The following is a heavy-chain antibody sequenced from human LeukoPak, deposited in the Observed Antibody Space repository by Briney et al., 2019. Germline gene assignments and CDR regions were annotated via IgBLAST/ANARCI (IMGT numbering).Heavy chain of an antibody. Sequence: GGSLRLSCAASGFTFSSYSMNWVRQAPGKGLEWVSYISSSSSTIYYADSVKGRFTISRDNAKNSLYLQMNSLRAEDTAVYYCARVKTHCSGGSCYTDWFDPWGQGTLVTVSS. CDR3: ARVKTHCSGGSCYTDWFDP. CDR2: ISSSSSTI. V-gene: IGHV3-48*01. J-gene: IGHJ5*02. CDR1: GFTFSSYS. D-gene: IGHD2-15*01.